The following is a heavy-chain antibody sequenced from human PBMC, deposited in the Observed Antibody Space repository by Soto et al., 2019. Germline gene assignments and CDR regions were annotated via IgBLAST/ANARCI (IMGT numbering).Heavy chain of an antibody. D-gene: IGHD2-2*01. J-gene: IGHJ4*02. Sequence: GGSLRLSCAASGFTFSTYAMTWVRQAPGKGLEWVSAISASGGSTYYADSVKGRFTISRDNSKNTLYLQMNSLRAEDTAVYYCARFCISTSCYASFDYWGQGTLVTVSS. CDR2: ISASGGST. V-gene: IGHV3-23*01. CDR3: ARFCISTSCYASFDY. CDR1: GFTFSTYA.